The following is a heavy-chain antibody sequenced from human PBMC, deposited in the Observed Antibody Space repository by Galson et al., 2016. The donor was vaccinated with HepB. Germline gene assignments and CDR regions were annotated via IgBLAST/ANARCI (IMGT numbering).Heavy chain of an antibody. Sequence: SLRLSCAASGFTFRTYNMNWVRQAPGKGPEWISFISGTGSTIHYTDSVKGRFTTSRDNARNSLDLQMNSLTEEDTAVYYCAVGGNKFGAGRHITGWGQGTLVTVSS. J-gene: IGHJ4*02. D-gene: IGHD3-10*01. CDR2: ISGTGSTI. CDR3: AVGGNKFGAGRHITG. V-gene: IGHV3-48*02. CDR1: GFTFRTYN.